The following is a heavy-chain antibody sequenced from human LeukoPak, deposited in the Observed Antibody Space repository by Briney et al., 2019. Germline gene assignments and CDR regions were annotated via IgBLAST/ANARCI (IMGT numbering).Heavy chain of an antibody. V-gene: IGHV1-18*01. CDR2: ISGYNSNT. CDR1: GYAFTNFG. J-gene: IGHJ6*02. CDR3: ARETRRLYYEDYYGMDV. Sequence: GASVKVSCKAFGYAFTNFGVSWVRQVSGQGLEWMGWISGYNSNTNYGQKVRGRVTMTTDTSTATAYMELRSLRSDDTAVYYCARETRRLYYEDYYGMDVWGQGTTVTVSS. D-gene: IGHD3-16*01.